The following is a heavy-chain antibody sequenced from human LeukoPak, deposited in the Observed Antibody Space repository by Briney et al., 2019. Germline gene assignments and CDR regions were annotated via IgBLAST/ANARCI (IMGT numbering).Heavy chain of an antibody. D-gene: IGHD3/OR15-3a*01. CDR3: ARASPLGLNWFDP. J-gene: IGHJ5*02. V-gene: IGHV4-34*01. Sequence: NASETLSRTCAVYGGSFSGYYWSWIRQPPGKGLEWIGEINHSGSTNYNPSLKSRVTISVDTSKNQFSLKLNSVTAADTAVYYCARASPLGLNWFDPWGQGTLVTVSS. CDR2: INHSGST. CDR1: GGSFSGYY.